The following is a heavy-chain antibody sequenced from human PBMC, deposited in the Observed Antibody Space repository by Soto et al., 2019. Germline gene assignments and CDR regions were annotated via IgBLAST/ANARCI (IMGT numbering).Heavy chain of an antibody. CDR2: IHYSGTT. CDR3: TRSGTYPVSIDF. D-gene: IGHD3-10*01. V-gene: IGHV4-59*01. CDR1: GGSXRXXX. J-gene: IGHJ4*02. Sequence: QVQLQESGPGLAKPSETXXXTCTVSGGSXRXXXXSWIRQPPGQVLEWIGHIHYSGTTYYNPSLESRVTISVDTSKNQFSLSVTSVSAADTAVYYCTRSGTYPVSIDFWGQGTLVTVSS.